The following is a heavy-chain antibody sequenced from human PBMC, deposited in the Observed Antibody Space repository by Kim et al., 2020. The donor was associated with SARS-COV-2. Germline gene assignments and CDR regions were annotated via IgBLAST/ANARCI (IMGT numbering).Heavy chain of an antibody. CDR2: VTGTGSKT. CDR1: GFTFSSYA. D-gene: IGHD3-3*01. V-gene: IGHV3-23*01. Sequence: GGSLRLSCAASGFTFSSYAMSWVRQAPGKGLEWVSSVTGTGSKTYYADPVRGRFTISRDHSKNALYVQMNSPRAEDTALYYCARQRGYDLDKWGQGTMVT. J-gene: IGHJ3*02. CDR3: ARQRGYDLDK.